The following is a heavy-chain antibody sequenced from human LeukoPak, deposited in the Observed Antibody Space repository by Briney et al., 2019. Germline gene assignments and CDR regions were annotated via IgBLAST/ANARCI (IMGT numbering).Heavy chain of an antibody. D-gene: IGHD3-22*01. CDR3: ARSRDGSGFAAY. Sequence: SETLSLTCAVYGGSFSGYYWSWIRQPPGKGLEWIGEINHSGSTNYNPSLKSRVTISVDTSKNQFSLKLSSVIAADTAMYYCARSRDGSGFAAYWGQGTQVTVSS. CDR1: GGSFSGYY. V-gene: IGHV4-34*01. CDR2: INHSGST. J-gene: IGHJ4*02.